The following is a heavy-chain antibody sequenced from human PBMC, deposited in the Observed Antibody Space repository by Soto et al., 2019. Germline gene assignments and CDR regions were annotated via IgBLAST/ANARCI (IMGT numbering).Heavy chain of an antibody. J-gene: IGHJ4*02. D-gene: IGHD2-2*01. V-gene: IGHV1-46*01. CDR3: ARDRRAGYCSSTRCGRGYYFDY. Sequence: QVQLVQSGAEVKKPGASVKVSSKASGYTFTSYYRHWVRQAPGQGLEWMGIINPSGGSTSYAQKFQGRVTMTRGTSTGTVYMELSSLRSEDTAVYYCARDRRAGYCSSTRCGRGYYFDYWGQGTLVTVSS. CDR2: INPSGGST. CDR1: GYTFTSYY.